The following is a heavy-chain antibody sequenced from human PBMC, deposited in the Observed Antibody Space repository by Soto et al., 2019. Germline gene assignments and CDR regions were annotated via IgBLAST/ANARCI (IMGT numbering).Heavy chain of an antibody. V-gene: IGHV3-20*04. J-gene: IGHJ6*02. CDR2: INWNGGST. Sequence: GGSLRLFCAASGFTFDDYGMSWVRQAPGKGLEWVSGINWNGGSTGYADSVKGRFTISRDNAKNSLYLQMNSLRAEDTALYYCARFHYYDSSGYHYYYYGMDVWGQGTTVTVSS. CDR1: GFTFDDYG. CDR3: ARFHYYDSSGYHYYYYGMDV. D-gene: IGHD3-22*01.